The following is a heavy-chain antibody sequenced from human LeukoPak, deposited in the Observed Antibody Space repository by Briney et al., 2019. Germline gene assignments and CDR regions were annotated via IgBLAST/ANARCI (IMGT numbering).Heavy chain of an antibody. Sequence: PGGSLRLSCAASGFILSNYTMHWVRQAPGKGLEWVAVIAADGRDKHHADSVKGRFTISRDNSNNAIYLEMNSLRADDTAAYYCARDRQRAAAYYFDHWGQGAPVTVSS. CDR2: IAADGRDK. J-gene: IGHJ4*02. V-gene: IGHV3-30*04. CDR1: GFILSNYT. D-gene: IGHD6-25*01. CDR3: ARDRQRAAAYYFDH.